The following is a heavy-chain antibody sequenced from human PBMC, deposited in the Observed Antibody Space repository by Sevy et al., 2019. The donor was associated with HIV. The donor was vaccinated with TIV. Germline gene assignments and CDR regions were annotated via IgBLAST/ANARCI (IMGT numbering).Heavy chain of an antibody. D-gene: IGHD3-10*01. CDR3: ASSPSGELSFDY. CDR2: ISSSSSYI. V-gene: IGHV3-21*01. CDR1: GFTFSSYS. J-gene: IGHJ4*02. Sequence: GGSLRLSCAASGFTFSSYSMNWVRQAPGKGLEWVSSISSSSSYIYYADSVKGRFTISRDNAKNSLYLQMNSLRAEDTAVYYCASSPSGELSFDYWGQGTPVTVSS.